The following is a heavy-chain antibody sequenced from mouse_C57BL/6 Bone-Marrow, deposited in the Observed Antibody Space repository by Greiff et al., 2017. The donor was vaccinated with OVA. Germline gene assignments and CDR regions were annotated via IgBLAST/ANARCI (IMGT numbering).Heavy chain of an antibody. D-gene: IGHD2-14*01. CDR2: IYPGRGNT. CDR3: ASHRD. CDR1: GYSFTSYY. Sequence: VKLMESGPELVKPGASVKISCKASGYSFTSYYIHWVKQRPGQGLEWIGWIYPGRGNTKYNEKFKGKATLTADTSSRTAYMQLSSLTSEDSSVSSCASHRDWGQGTTLTVSS. J-gene: IGHJ2*01. V-gene: IGHV1-66*01.